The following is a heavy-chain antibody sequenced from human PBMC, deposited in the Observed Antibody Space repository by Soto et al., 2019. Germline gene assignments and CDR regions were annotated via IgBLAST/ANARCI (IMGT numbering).Heavy chain of an antibody. CDR3: AKGMAHTMFGVDTLFDH. D-gene: IGHD3-3*01. CDR1: GFTFGNHA. V-gene: IGHV3-23*01. Sequence: EVQLLESGGGLVQPGGSLRLSCAATGFTFGNHAMTWVRQAPGKGLDWVSTISGNGGSTSYADSVKGRFTISRDNSKNTLFVQMNSLSPEDTAVYYCAKGMAHTMFGVDTLFDHWGQGTLVTVSS. J-gene: IGHJ4*02. CDR2: ISGNGGST.